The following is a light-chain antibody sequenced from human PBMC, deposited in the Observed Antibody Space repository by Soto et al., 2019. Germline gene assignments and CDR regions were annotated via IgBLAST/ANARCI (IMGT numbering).Light chain of an antibody. CDR1: SRDVGAYNY. CDR3: SSYASGITLVL. J-gene: IGLJ2*01. Sequence: QSALTQPASVSGSPGQSITISCTGTSRDVGAYNYVSWYQQVPGKAPKLIIYDVNNRPSGVSSRFSGSRSGNTASLTVSGLQAEDEADYYCSSYASGITLVLFGGGTKL. V-gene: IGLV2-14*03. CDR2: DVN.